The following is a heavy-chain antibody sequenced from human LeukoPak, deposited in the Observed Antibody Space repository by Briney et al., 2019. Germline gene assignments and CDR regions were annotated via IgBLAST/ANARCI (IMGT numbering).Heavy chain of an antibody. V-gene: IGHV4-34*01. CDR2: INHSGST. J-gene: IGHJ4*02. CDR1: GFTFSLYG. CDR3: ASAIAAAGSDY. Sequence: GSLRLSCEASGFTFSLYGFNWVRQPPGKGLEWIGEINHSGSTNYNPSLKSRVTISVDTSKNQFSLKLSSVTAADTAVYYCASAIAAAGSDYWGQGTLVTVSS. D-gene: IGHD6-13*01.